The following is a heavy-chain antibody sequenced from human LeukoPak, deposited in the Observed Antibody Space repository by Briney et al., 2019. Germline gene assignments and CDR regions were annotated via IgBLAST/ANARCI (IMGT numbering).Heavy chain of an antibody. CDR1: GFTFSSYE. D-gene: IGHD3-10*01. CDR2: ISGSGDST. CDR3: AKGMNYYGSAYGMDV. V-gene: IGHV3-23*01. J-gene: IGHJ6*02. Sequence: GGSLRLSCAASGFTFSSYEMNWVRQAPGEGLEWVSAISGSGDSTYYADSVKGRFTISRDISKNTLYLQMDSLRPEDTAVYYCAKGMNYYGSAYGMDVWGQGTTVTVSS.